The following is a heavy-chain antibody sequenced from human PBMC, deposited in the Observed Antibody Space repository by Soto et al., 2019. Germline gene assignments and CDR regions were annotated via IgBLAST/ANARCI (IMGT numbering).Heavy chain of an antibody. V-gene: IGHV1-8*01. Sequence: QVQLVQSGAEVKKPGASVTVSCKASGHTFTSYDIHWVRQATGQGLEWMGWMNPNNGNTGYAQKFQGGVTMTRDTSISTAYMEVSGLRYEDTAVYYCARAEGRSLDRVSWGQGTLVTVSS. CDR1: GHTFTSYD. CDR2: MNPNNGNT. D-gene: IGHD3-3*01. CDR3: ARAEGRSLDRVS. J-gene: IGHJ5*02.